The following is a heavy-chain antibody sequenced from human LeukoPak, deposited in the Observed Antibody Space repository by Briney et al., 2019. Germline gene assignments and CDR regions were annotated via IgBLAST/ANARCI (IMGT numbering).Heavy chain of an antibody. CDR3: ARTPTTVVVYYFDY. Sequence: GGSLRLSCAAPGFTFSSYAMSWVRQAPGKGLEWVSAISGSGGSTYYADSVEGRFTISRDNSKNTLYLQMNSLRAEDTAVYYCARTPTTVVVYYFDYWGQGTLVTVSS. J-gene: IGHJ4*02. CDR2: ISGSGGST. CDR1: GFTFSSYA. V-gene: IGHV3-23*01. D-gene: IGHD4-23*01.